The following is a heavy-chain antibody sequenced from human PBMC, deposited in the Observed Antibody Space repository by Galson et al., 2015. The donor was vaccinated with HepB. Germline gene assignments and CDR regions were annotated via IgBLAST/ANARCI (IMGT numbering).Heavy chain of an antibody. CDR3: AKGDRGYFDY. CDR2: ISGSGGST. CDR1: GFTFSSYA. V-gene: IGHV3-23*01. Sequence: SLRLSCAASGFTFSSYAMGWVRQAPGKGLEWVSAISGSGGSTCYADSVKGRFTISRDNSKNTLYLQMNSLRAEDTAVYYCAKGDRGYFDYWGQGTLVTVSS. D-gene: IGHD3-10*01. J-gene: IGHJ4*02.